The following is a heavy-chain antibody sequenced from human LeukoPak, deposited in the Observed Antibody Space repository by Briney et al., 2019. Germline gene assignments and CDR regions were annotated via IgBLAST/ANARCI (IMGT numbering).Heavy chain of an antibody. Sequence: GGSLRLSCAASGFTFSSYGMHWVRQAPGKGLEWVAVISYDGSNKYYADSVKGRFTISRDNSKNTLYLQMNSLRAEDTAVYYCAKDAGFLDTALFLFDYWGQGTLVTVSS. V-gene: IGHV3-30*18. D-gene: IGHD5-18*01. CDR3: AKDAGFLDTALFLFDY. CDR1: GFTFSSYG. CDR2: ISYDGSNK. J-gene: IGHJ4*02.